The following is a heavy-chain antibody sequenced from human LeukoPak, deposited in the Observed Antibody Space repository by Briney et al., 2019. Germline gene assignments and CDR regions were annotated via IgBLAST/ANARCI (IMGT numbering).Heavy chain of an antibody. CDR1: GFTFDDYA. CDR3: ARDRSAWTYYYDSSGYSHTFDY. V-gene: IGHV3-9*01. D-gene: IGHD3-22*01. CDR2: ISWNSGSV. J-gene: IGHJ4*02. Sequence: GGSLRLSCAASGFTFDDYAMHWVWQAPGKGLEWVSGISWNSGSVGSADSVKGRFTISRDNAKNSLYLQMNSLRAEDTAVYYCARDRSAWTYYYDSSGYSHTFDYWGQGTLVTVSS.